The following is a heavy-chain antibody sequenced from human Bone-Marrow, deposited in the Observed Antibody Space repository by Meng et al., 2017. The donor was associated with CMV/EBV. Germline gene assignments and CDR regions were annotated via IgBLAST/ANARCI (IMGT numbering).Heavy chain of an antibody. CDR1: GFTVSSNY. D-gene: IGHD5-12*01. V-gene: IGHV3-53*01. Sequence: GESLKISCAASGFTVSSNYMSWVRQAPGKGLEWVSVIYSGGSTYYADSVKGRFTISRDNSKNTLYLQMNSLRAKDTAVYYCARVSRSGYDGMVDYWGQGTRVTVSS. CDR3: ARVSRSGYDGMVDY. J-gene: IGHJ4*02. CDR2: IYSGGST.